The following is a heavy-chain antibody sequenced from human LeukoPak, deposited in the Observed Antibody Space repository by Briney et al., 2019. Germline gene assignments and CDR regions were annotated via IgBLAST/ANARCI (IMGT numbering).Heavy chain of an antibody. CDR3: ARARGAYYYYMDV. V-gene: IGHV4-39*07. D-gene: IGHD3-10*01. Sequence: SETLSLTCTVSGGSISSSSYYWGWIRQPPGKGLEWIGSIYYSGSTYYNPSLKSRVTISVDTSKNQFSLKLSSVTAADTAVYYCARARGAYYYYMDVWGKGTTVTVSS. J-gene: IGHJ6*03. CDR1: GGSISSSSYY. CDR2: IYYSGST.